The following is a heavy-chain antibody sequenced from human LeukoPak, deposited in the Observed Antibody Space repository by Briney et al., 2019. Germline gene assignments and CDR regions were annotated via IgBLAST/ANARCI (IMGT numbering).Heavy chain of an antibody. CDR1: GFSFDTHS. J-gene: IGHJ3*01. D-gene: IGHD5-12*01. CDR3: LRVSQADDYSESPLQGAFDL. CDR2: MSRCSSDI. V-gene: IGHV3-21*06. Sequence: GGSLRLSCAASGFSFDTHSMNWVRQSPGKDLEGVSSMSRCSSDIHYADALQGRFTISRDNAKNSLYLQMNDLRTEDTAVYDCLRVSQADDYSESPLQGAFDLWGQGKRVTVS.